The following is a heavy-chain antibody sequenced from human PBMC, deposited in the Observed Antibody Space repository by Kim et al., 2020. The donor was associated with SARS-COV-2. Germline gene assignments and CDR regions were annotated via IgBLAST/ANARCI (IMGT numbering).Heavy chain of an antibody. Sequence: SYNPSLKSRVPISVDTSKNQFSLKLSSVTAADTAVYYCARGLGSGSYYGFWGQGTLVTVSS. CDR3: ARGLGSGSYYGF. V-gene: IGHV4-34*01. D-gene: IGHD3-10*01. J-gene: IGHJ4*02.